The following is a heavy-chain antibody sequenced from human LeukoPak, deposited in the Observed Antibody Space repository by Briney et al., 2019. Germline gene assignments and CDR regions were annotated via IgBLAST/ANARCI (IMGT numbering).Heavy chain of an antibody. V-gene: IGHV1-69*05. CDR2: VIPIFGTA. Sequence: SVKVSCKASGGTFSSYAISWVRQAPGQGLEWMGRVIPIFGTANYAQKFQGRVTITTDESTSTAYMELSSLRSEDTAVYYCARGMRGSGYYHDYWGQGTLVTVSS. D-gene: IGHD3-22*01. J-gene: IGHJ4*02. CDR1: GGTFSSYA. CDR3: ARGMRGSGYYHDY.